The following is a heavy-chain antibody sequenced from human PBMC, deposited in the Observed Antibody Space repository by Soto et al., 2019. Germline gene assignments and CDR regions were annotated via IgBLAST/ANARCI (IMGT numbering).Heavy chain of an antibody. Sequence: QVTLKESGPVLVKPTETLTLTCTVSGFSLSNARMGVSWIRQPPGKALEWLAHIFSNDEKSYSTSLKSRLTXSRXTSKSQVVLTMTNMDPVDTATYDCARHIVVDGFDYWGQGTLVTVSS. J-gene: IGHJ4*02. CDR3: ARHIVVDGFDY. D-gene: IGHD2-21*01. CDR2: IFSNDEK. V-gene: IGHV2-26*01. CDR1: GFSLSNARMG.